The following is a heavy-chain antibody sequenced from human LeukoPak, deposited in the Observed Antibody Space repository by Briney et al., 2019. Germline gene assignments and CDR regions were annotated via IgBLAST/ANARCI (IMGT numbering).Heavy chain of an antibody. D-gene: IGHD2-2*02. J-gene: IGHJ4*02. CDR3: ARESEKYCSSTSCYTAFDY. CDR1: GFTFSSYW. V-gene: IGHV3-74*01. CDR2: INSDGSST. Sequence: PGGSLRLSCAASGFTFSSYWMHWVRQAPGKGLVWVSRINSDGSSTSYADSVKGRFTISRDNAKNTLYLQMNSLRAEDTAVYYCARESEKYCSSTSCYTAFDYWGQGTLVTVSS.